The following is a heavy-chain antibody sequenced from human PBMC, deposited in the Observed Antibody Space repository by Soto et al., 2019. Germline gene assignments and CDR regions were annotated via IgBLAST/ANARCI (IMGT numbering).Heavy chain of an antibody. CDR3: VRGDGDYYDGNGYLGRH. D-gene: IGHD3-22*01. J-gene: IGHJ4*02. V-gene: IGHV3-74*01. CDR2: IKNDGSGT. CDR1: GFTFSSYW. Sequence: EVQLVESGGGLVQPGGSLRLSCAASGFTFSSYWMHWVRQVPGKGPVWVSRIKNDGSGTYYADSVKGRLTMSRDNAKNTVNVQMNSLRAEDTAVYYCVRGDGDYYDGNGYLGRHWGQGTLVTVSS.